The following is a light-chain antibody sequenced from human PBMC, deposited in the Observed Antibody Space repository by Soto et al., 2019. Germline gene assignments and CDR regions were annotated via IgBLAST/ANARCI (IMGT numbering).Light chain of an antibody. CDR3: QQYVTSAIT. Sequence: EIVLTQSPGTLSLSPWERATLSCMASQSVSSRLAWYQQKPGQAPRLLISGASSRATGIPDRFSGSGSGTDFTLTISRLEPEDFALYYCQQYVTSAITFGQGTRLETK. CDR1: QSVSSR. CDR2: GAS. J-gene: IGKJ5*01. V-gene: IGKV3-20*01.